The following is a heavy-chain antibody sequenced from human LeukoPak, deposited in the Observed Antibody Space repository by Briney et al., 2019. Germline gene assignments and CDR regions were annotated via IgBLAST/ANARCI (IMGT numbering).Heavy chain of an antibody. V-gene: IGHV4-59*01. J-gene: IGHJ6*04. CDR2: IYYSGST. CDR1: GASISSYY. CDR3: ATGYSTYYYYYAMDV. D-gene: IGHD1-26*01. Sequence: SENLSLTCTVSGASISSYYWSWIRQPPGKGLEWIGDIYYSGSTNYNPSLKSRVTISLDTSKTQFSLKLSSVTAADTAVYYCATGYSTYYYYYAMDVWGKGTTVTVSS.